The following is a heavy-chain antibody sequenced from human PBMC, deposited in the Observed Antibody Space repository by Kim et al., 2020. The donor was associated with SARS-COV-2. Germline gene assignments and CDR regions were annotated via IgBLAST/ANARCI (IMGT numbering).Heavy chain of an antibody. V-gene: IGHV4-34*01. Sequence: SETLSLTCAVYGGSFSGYYWSWIRQPPGKGLEWIGEIYHSGSTNYNPSLKSRVTISVDTSKNQFSLKLSSVTAADTAVYYCASGGSFDYWGQGTLVTVSS. CDR1: GGSFSGYY. J-gene: IGHJ4*02. CDR2: IYHSGST. CDR3: ASGGSFDY.